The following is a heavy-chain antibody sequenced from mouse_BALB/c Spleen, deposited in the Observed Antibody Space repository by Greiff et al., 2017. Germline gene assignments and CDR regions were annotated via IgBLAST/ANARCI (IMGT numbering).Heavy chain of an antibody. D-gene: IGHD3-3*01. Sequence: EVNVVESGGGLVKPGGSLKLSCAASGFTFSSYAMSWVRQTPEKRLEWVASISSGGSTYYPDSVKGRFTISRDNARNILYLQMSSLRSEDTAMYYCARRDNSWFAYWGQGTLVTVSA. J-gene: IGHJ3*01. CDR1: GFTFSSYA. CDR2: ISSGGST. CDR3: ARRDNSWFAY. V-gene: IGHV5-6-5*01.